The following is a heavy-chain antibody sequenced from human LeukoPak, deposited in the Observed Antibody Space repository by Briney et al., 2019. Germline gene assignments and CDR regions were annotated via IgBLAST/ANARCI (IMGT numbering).Heavy chain of an antibody. CDR3: AGTSYSSSSTYFDY. J-gene: IGHJ4*02. CDR1: GYIFTSYY. D-gene: IGHD6-6*01. Sequence: ASVKVSCKASGYIFTSYYMYWVRQTPGQGLEWMAMINPSGGSTSYAQKFQGRVTMTRDTSKNQFSLKLSSVTAADTAVYYCAGTSYSSSSTYFDYWGQGTLVTVSS. CDR2: INPSGGST. V-gene: IGHV1-46*01.